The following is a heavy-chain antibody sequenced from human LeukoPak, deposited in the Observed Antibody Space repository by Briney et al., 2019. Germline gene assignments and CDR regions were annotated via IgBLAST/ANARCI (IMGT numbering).Heavy chain of an antibody. V-gene: IGHV4-39*07. Sequence: PSETLSLTCTVSGGSISSSSYYWGWIRQPPGKGLEWIGSIYYSGSTNYNPSLKSRVTISVDTSKNQFSLKLSSVTAADTAVYYCAREYRTVGEQWLVRDWFDPWGQGTLVTVSS. CDR3: AREYRTVGEQWLVRDWFDP. J-gene: IGHJ5*02. CDR1: GGSISSSSYY. CDR2: IYYSGST. D-gene: IGHD6-19*01.